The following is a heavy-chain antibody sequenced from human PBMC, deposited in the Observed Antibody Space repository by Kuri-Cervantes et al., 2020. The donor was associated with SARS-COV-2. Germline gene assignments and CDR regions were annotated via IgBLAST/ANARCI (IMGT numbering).Heavy chain of an antibody. J-gene: IGHJ3*02. CDR2: INWNGGST. D-gene: IGHD6-19*01. CDR1: GFTFDDYG. V-gene: IGHV3-20*04. Sequence: GESLKISCAASGFTFDDYGMSWVRQAPGKGLEWVSGINWNGGSTGYADSVKGRFAISRDNSKNTLYLQMNSLRAEDTAVYYCASSPVAAPFGAFDIWGQGTMVTVSS. CDR3: ASSPVAAPFGAFDI.